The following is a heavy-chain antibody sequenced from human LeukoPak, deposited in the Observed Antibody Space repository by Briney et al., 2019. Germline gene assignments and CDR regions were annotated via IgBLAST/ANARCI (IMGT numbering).Heavy chain of an antibody. CDR1: GGSISSYSYF. D-gene: IGHD4-17*01. CDR3: ARGPTTMTRAFDY. CDR2: IYYSGST. V-gene: IGHV4-39*02. J-gene: IGHJ4*02. Sequence: PSETLSLTCTVSGGSISSYSYFWGWIRQPPGKGLEYIGSIYYSGSTYYNPSLKSRVTISVDTSKNHFSLKLSSVTAADTAVYYCARGPTTMTRAFDYWGQGTLVTVSS.